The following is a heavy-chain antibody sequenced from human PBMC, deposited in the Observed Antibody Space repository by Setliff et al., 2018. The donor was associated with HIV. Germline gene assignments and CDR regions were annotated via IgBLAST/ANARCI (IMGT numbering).Heavy chain of an antibody. CDR2: IYYSGRT. J-gene: IGHJ4*02. V-gene: IGHV4-39*07. CDR3: ARILWFGEETVDY. Sequence: PSETLSLTCTVSGGSISDSSYYWGWIRQPPGKGLEWIGNIYYSGRTYYNPSLKSRVTISVDTSKIQFSLKLSSVTAADTAVYYCARILWFGEETVDYWGQGTRVTGSS. D-gene: IGHD3-10*01. CDR1: GGSISDSSYY.